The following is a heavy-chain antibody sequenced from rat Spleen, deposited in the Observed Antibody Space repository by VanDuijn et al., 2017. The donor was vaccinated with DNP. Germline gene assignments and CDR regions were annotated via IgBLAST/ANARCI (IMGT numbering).Heavy chain of an antibody. CDR1: GFSLTSYG. CDR2: ISSGGST. J-gene: IGHJ2*01. V-gene: IGHV2S12*01. Sequence: QVQLKESGPGLVQPSQTLSLTCTVPGFSLTSYGVSWVRQPPGKGLEWIAAISSGGSTYYNSVFKSRLSISRDTSKSQVFLKMNSLQTEDTAIYFCTRHPDYWGQGVMVTVSS. D-gene: IGHD3-1*01. CDR3: TRHPDY.